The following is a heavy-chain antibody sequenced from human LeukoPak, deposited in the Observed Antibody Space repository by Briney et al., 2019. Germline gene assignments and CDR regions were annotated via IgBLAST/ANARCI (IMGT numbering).Heavy chain of an antibody. D-gene: IGHD4-17*01. CDR3: ARDHNGDSVDY. Sequence: GRSLRLSCAASGFTFSSYGMHWVRQAPGEGLEWVAVIWYDGSNKYYADSVKGRFTISRDNCKKTLYLQMNSLRAEDTDVYSCARDHNGDSVDYWGQGTLVTVSS. V-gene: IGHV3-33*01. CDR2: IWYDGSNK. J-gene: IGHJ4*02. CDR1: GFTFSSYG.